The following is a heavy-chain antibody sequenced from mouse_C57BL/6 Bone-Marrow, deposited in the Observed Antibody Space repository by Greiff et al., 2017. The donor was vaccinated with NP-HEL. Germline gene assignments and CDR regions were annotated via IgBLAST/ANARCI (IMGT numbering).Heavy chain of an antibody. V-gene: IGHV1-64*01. Sequence: QVQLQQPGAELVKPGASVKLSCKASGYTFTSYWMHWVKQRPGQGLEWIGKIHPNSGSTNYNEKFKSKATLTVDKSSSTAYMQLSSLTSEDSAVYYCARWIYIDYYGSSYGYFDYWGQGTTLTVAS. CDR3: ARWIYIDYYGSSYGYFDY. D-gene: IGHD1-1*01. CDR1: GYTFTSYW. J-gene: IGHJ2*01. CDR2: IHPNSGST.